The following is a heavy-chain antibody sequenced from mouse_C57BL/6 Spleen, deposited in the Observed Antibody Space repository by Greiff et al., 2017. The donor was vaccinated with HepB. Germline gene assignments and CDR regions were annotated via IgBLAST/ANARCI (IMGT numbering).Heavy chain of an antibody. V-gene: IGHV1-61*01. J-gene: IGHJ4*01. CDR1: GYTFTSYW. CDR3: ARTFLYAIDY. CDR2: IYPSDSET. Sequence: VQLQQPGAELVRPGSSVKLSCKASGYTFTSYWMDWVKQRPGQGLEWIGNIYPSDSETHYNQKFKDKATLTVDKSSSTAYMQLSSLTSEDSAVYYCARTFLYAIDYWGQGTSVTVSS.